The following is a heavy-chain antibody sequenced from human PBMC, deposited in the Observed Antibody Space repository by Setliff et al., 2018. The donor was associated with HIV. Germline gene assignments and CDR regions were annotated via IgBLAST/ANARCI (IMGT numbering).Heavy chain of an antibody. CDR3: ATSRVVVLRFDP. CDR2: IYYSGST. D-gene: IGHD3-22*01. J-gene: IGHJ5*02. CDR1: GFSISSGYF. V-gene: IGHV4-38-2*02. Sequence: SETLSLTCTVFGFSISSGYFWGWIRQPPGKGLEWIGSIYYSGSTYYNPSLKSRVTISVDTSKNQFSLKLYSVTAADTAVYYCATSRVVVLRFDPWGQGTLVTVSS.